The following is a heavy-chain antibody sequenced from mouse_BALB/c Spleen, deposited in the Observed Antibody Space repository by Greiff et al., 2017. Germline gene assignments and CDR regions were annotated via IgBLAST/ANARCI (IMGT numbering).Heavy chain of an antibody. CDR2: IWRGGST. CDR1: GFSLTSYG. D-gene: IGHD2-4*01. J-gene: IGHJ3*01. Sequence: QVQLQQSGPSLVQPSQSLSITCTVSGFSLTSYGVHWVRQSPGKGLEWLGVIWRGGSTVYNAAFMSRLSITKDNSKSQVFFKMNSLQADDTAIYYCAKNGHYDYDGGFAYWGQGTLVTVSA. V-gene: IGHV2-5-1*01. CDR3: AKNGHYDYDGGFAY.